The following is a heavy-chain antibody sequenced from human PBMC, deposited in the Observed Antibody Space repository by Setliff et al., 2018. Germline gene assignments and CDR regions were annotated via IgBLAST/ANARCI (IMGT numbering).Heavy chain of an antibody. J-gene: IGHJ4*02. Sequence: GGSLRLSCAASGFTFSNAWMSWVRQAPGKGLEWVGQIKRKTDGETTDYAAPVKGRFTISRDNSKNTLYLQMNSLRAEDTAVYFCGTRDCRTTGCYNGYIESWGQGTLVTVSS. V-gene: IGHV3-15*01. CDR3: GTRDCRTTGCYNGYIES. CDR1: GFTFSNAW. CDR2: IKRKTDGETT. D-gene: IGHD2-2*02.